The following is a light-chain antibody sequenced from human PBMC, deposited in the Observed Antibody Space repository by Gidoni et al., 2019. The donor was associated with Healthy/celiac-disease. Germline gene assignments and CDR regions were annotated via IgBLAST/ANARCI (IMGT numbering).Light chain of an antibody. CDR2: DVS. CDR1: SSDVGGYNY. J-gene: IGLJ1*01. Sequence: QSALTQPAFVSGSPGQSITISCTVTSSDVGGYNYVSWYQQYPCNAPTLMIYDVSNRPSGVSNRFSGSRSGNTASLTISGLQAEDEADYYCSSYTSSSTRVFGTGTKVTVL. CDR3: SSYTSSSTRV. V-gene: IGLV2-14*01.